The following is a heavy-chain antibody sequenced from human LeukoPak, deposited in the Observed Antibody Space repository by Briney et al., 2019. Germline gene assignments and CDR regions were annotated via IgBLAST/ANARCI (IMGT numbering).Heavy chain of an antibody. CDR1: GFTFSSYG. CDR3: AKDKEGSGWYFGH. D-gene: IGHD6-19*01. J-gene: IGHJ4*02. CDR2: IWYDGSNK. V-gene: IGHV3-33*06. Sequence: PGRSLRLSCAASGFTFSSYGMHWVRQAPGKGLEWVAVIWYDGSNKYYGDSVKGRFTISRDNSKNTLYLQMNSLRAEDTAVYYCAKDKEGSGWYFGHWGQGTLVTVSS.